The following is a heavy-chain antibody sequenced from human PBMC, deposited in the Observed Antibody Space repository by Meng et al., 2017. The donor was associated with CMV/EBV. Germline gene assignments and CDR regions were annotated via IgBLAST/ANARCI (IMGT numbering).Heavy chain of an antibody. D-gene: IGHD1-26*01. J-gene: IGHJ4*02. V-gene: IGHV4-34*01. CDR1: GGSFSGYY. Sequence: QVLLQQWGAGLLKPSETLSLTCAVYGGSFSGYYWSWIRQPPGKGLEWIGEINHSGSTNYNPSLKSRVTISVDTSKNQFSLKLSSVTAADTAVYYCARGGGGEWELLHYFDYWGQGTLVTVSS. CDR3: ARGGGGEWELLHYFDY. CDR2: INHSGST.